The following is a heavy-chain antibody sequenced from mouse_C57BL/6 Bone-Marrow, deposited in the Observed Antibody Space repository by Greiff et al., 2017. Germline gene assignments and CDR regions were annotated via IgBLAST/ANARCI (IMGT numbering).Heavy chain of an antibody. CDR3: ARGWAYYYGSSPWFAY. CDR2: ISSGSSTI. V-gene: IGHV5-17*01. Sequence: VQLKESGGGLVKPGGSLKLSCAASGFTFSDYGMHWVRQAPEKGLEWVAYISSGSSTIYYADTVKGRFTISRDNAKNTLFLQMTSLRSEDTAMYYCARGWAYYYGSSPWFAYWGQGTLVTVSA. J-gene: IGHJ3*01. CDR1: GFTFSDYG. D-gene: IGHD1-1*01.